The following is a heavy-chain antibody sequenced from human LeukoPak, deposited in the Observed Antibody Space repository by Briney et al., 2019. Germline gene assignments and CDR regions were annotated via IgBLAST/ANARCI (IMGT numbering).Heavy chain of an antibody. CDR2: ISYDGSKK. CDR3: ARVHQAPYYYGSGSYYIDY. J-gene: IGHJ4*02. Sequence: GGSLRLSCAASGFTFSSYAMHWVRQAPGKGLEWVAVISYDGSKKYYADSVKGRFTISRDNSKNTLYLQMNSLRAEDTAVYYCARVHQAPYYYGSGSYYIDYWGQGTLVTVSS. V-gene: IGHV3-30-3*01. D-gene: IGHD3-10*01. CDR1: GFTFSSYA.